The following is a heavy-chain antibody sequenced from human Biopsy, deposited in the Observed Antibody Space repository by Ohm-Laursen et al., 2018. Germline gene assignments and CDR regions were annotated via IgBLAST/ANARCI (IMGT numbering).Heavy chain of an antibody. J-gene: IGHJ4*02. V-gene: IGHV2-5*01. Sequence: TQTLTLTCSFSGFSLSTIGVGVGWIRQPPGKALEWLANIFWNGDKRSSPSLRSRLTITNDTSKNQVVLTLINMDPMDTATYYCAHAIYFDSSAYYFDSWGQGTLVTVSS. CDR2: IFWNGDK. CDR3: AHAIYFDSSAYYFDS. CDR1: GFSLSTIGVG. D-gene: IGHD3-22*01.